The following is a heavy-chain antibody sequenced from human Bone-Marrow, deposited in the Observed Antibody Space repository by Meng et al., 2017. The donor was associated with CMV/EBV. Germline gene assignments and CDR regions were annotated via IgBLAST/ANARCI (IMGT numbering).Heavy chain of an antibody. J-gene: IGHJ4*02. D-gene: IGHD5-18*01. CDR3: ARDRWWSGYSYGALDNYFDY. CDR1: GYSISSGYY. Sequence: SETLSLTCTVSGYSISSGYYWGWIRQPPGKGLEWIGSIYHSGSTYYNPSLKSRVTISVDTSKNQFSLKLSSVTAADTAVYYCARDRWWSGYSYGALDNYFDYWGQGTLVTVSS. V-gene: IGHV4-38-2*02. CDR2: IYHSGST.